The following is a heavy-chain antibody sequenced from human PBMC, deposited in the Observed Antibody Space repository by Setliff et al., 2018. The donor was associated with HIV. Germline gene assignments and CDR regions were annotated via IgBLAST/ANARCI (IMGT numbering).Heavy chain of an antibody. Sequence: PGGSLRLSCAASGFTFSSYSMNWVRQAPGKGLEWVSSISSSSSYIYYADSVKGRFTISRDNAKNSLYLQMNSLRAEDTAVYYCARDSHSSGYFYYYYYYMDVWGKGTTVTVSS. CDR2: ISSSSSYI. J-gene: IGHJ6*03. CDR3: ARDSHSSGYFYYYYYYMDV. D-gene: IGHD3-22*01. CDR1: GFTFSSYS. V-gene: IGHV3-21*01.